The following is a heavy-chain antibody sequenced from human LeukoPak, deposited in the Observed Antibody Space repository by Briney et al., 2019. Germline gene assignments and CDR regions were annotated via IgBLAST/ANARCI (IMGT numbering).Heavy chain of an antibody. Sequence: SQTLSLTCAVPGGSISSGGYSWTWIRQPPGKGLEWIGYIYQSESTYYNPTLKSRVTISGDRSKNQFSLELNSVTAADTAVYYCARVTIGHYYDSSGYIDYWGQGTLVTVSS. CDR3: ARVTIGHYYDSSGYIDY. CDR2: IYQSEST. D-gene: IGHD3-22*01. CDR1: GGSISSGGYS. J-gene: IGHJ4*02. V-gene: IGHV4-30-2*01.